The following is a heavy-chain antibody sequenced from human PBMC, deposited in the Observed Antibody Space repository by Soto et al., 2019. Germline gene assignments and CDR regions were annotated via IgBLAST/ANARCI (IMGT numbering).Heavy chain of an antibody. J-gene: IGHJ4*02. CDR3: ARDGIAARPGFDY. CDR1: GFTFSSYW. V-gene: IGHV3-7*01. CDR2: IKQDGSEK. Sequence: GGSLRLSCAASGFTFSSYWMSWVRQAPGKGLEWVANIKQDGSEKYYVDSVKGRFTISRDNAKNSLYLQMNSLRAEDTAVYYCARDGIAARPGFDYWGQGTLVTVSS. D-gene: IGHD6-6*01.